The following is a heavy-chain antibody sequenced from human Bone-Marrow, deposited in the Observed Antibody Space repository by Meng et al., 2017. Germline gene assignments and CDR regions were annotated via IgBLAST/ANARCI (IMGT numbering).Heavy chain of an antibody. CDR2: IYHSGST. CDR1: GGSISSPNW. Sequence: QVKRPGRGPGLVKPSGTLSLTCAVSGGSISSPNWWSWVRQPPGRGLEWIGEIYHSGSTTYNPSLLSRVTISVDKSKNQFSLKLSSVTAADTAIYYCARVIYRPSGHNYFDPWGQGTLVTVAS. CDR3: ARVIYRPSGHNYFDP. D-gene: IGHD1-26*01. V-gene: IGHV4-4*02. J-gene: IGHJ5*02.